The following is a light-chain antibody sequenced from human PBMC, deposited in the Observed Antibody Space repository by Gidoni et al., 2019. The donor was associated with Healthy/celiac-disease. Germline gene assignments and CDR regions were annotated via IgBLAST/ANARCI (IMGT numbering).Light chain of an antibody. CDR3: QQYNNWPPT. V-gene: IGKV3-15*01. CDR2: GAS. CDR1: QSVSSN. Sequence: EIVMTQSPATLSVSPGERATLPCRASQSVSSNLARYQQKPGQAPRLLIYGASTRATGIPARFSGSGSGTEFTLTISSLQSEDFAVYYCQQYNNWPPTFGQXTKLEIK. J-gene: IGKJ2*01.